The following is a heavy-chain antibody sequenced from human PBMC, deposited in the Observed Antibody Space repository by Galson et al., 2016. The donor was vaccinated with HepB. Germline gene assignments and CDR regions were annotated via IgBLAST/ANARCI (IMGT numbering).Heavy chain of an antibody. Sequence: SLRLSCAASGFTFSSYAMTWVRQAPGKGLEWVSGIRHSGGRTYYADSVNGRFTISRDNSKNTLYLQMNSLRAEDTAVYYCAKLEGGLTYYGMDVWGPGTLVTVS. CDR1: GFTFSSYA. CDR2: IRHSGGRT. D-gene: IGHD2-15*01. V-gene: IGHV3-23*01. J-gene: IGHJ6*02. CDR3: AKLEGGLTYYGMDV.